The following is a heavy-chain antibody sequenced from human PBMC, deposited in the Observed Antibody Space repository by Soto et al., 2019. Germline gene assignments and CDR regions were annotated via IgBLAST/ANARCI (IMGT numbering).Heavy chain of an antibody. D-gene: IGHD3-16*01. CDR1: GFPFSQSW. CDR2: ISPDGSQT. Sequence: GGSLRLSCTVSGFPFSQSWMDWVRQSPGKGLEWVANISPDGSQTYYVDSVKGRFTVSRDNAENSLYLQMNSLRVEDTAVYYCTRSLNYGGQGTLVTVSS. V-gene: IGHV3-7*01. CDR3: TRSLNY. J-gene: IGHJ4*02.